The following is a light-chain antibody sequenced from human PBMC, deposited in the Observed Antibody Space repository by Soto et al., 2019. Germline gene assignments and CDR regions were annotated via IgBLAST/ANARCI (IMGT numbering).Light chain of an antibody. CDR3: LQHDNFPFT. V-gene: IGKV1-33*01. CDR1: QDMSKY. J-gene: IGKJ4*01. Sequence: DIQMTQSPSSLSASVGDRVTITCQASQDMSKYLSWYQQKPGKAPKLLIYGASNVETGVPSRFSGSGGGTDFTLTISSLQREDIATYYCLQHDNFPFTFGGGTKVEVK. CDR2: GAS.